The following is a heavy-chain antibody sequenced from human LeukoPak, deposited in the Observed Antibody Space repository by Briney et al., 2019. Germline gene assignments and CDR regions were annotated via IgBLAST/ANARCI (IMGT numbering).Heavy chain of an antibody. V-gene: IGHV4-39*07. Sequence: SQTLSLTCTVSGDPISTPTHWWGWIRQPPVNGLEWIGSIYSSGTTFYNPSLKSRVTLSTDTSKNQFSLKLSSVTAADTAVYYCAKRAYGVGFEYWGKGTLLTVSS. CDR3: AKRAYGVGFEY. CDR2: IYSSGTT. CDR1: GDPISTPTHW. J-gene: IGHJ4*02. D-gene: IGHD4/OR15-4a*01.